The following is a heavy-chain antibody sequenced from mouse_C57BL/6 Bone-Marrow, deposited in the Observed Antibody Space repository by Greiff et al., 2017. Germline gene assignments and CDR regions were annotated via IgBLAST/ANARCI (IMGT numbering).Heavy chain of an antibody. J-gene: IGHJ2*01. CDR1: GYTFTSYD. Sequence: VQLQESGPELVKPGASVKLSCKASGYTFTSYDINWVKQRPGQGLEWIGWIYPRDGSTKYNEKFKGKATLTVDTSSSTAYMELHSLTSEDSAVYFCARLSLYYYGSSYEYYFDYWGQGTTLTVSS. CDR2: IYPRDGST. V-gene: IGHV1-85*01. D-gene: IGHD1-1*01. CDR3: ARLSLYYYGSSYEYYFDY.